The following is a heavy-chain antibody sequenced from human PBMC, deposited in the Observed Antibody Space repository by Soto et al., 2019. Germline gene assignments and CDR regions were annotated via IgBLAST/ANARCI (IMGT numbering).Heavy chain of an antibody. CDR3: ARASELYAQWFGELLFDY. CDR2: ISSSSSYI. D-gene: IGHD3-10*01. J-gene: IGHJ4*02. V-gene: IGHV3-21*01. CDR1: GFTFSSYS. Sequence: GGSLRLSCAASGFTFSSYSMNWVRQAPGKGLEWVSSISSSSSYIYYADSVKGRFTISRDNAKNSLYLQMNSLRAEDTAVYYCARASELYAQWFGELLFDYWGQGTLVTVSS.